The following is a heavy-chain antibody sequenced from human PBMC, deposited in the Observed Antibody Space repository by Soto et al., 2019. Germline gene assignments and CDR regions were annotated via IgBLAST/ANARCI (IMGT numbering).Heavy chain of an antibody. V-gene: IGHV3-7*05. CDR3: ARDWTPLDY. Sequence: GGSLRLSCVASGFTFRSYWMSWVRQAPGKGLEWVANIKQDGSESYYVDSVKGRFTISRDNANNSLFLQMSSLRVEDTAVYYCARDWTPLDYWGQGTLVTVSS. J-gene: IGHJ4*02. D-gene: IGHD2-15*01. CDR2: IKQDGSES. CDR1: GFTFRSYW.